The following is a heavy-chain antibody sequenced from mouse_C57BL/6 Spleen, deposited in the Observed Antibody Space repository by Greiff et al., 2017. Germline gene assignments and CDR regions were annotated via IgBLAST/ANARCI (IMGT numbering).Heavy chain of an antibody. Sequence: EVQVVESGGGLVQPKGSLKLSCAASGFSFNTYAMNWVRQAPGKGLEWVARIRSKSNNYATYYADSVKDRFTISRDDSESMLYLQMNNLKTEDTAMYYCVRQGDGNWFAYWGQGTLVTVSA. CDR3: VRQGDGNWFAY. CDR2: IRSKSNNYAT. D-gene: IGHD2-1*01. CDR1: GFSFNTYA. J-gene: IGHJ3*01. V-gene: IGHV10-1*01.